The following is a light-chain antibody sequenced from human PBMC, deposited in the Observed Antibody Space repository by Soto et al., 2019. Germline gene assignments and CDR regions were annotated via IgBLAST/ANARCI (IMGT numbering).Light chain of an antibody. CDR2: EVT. CDR1: SGDVGGYNY. V-gene: IGLV2-8*01. J-gene: IGLJ2*01. CDR3: SSYAGSNNLV. Sequence: QSALTQPPSASGSPGQSVTISCTGTSGDVGGYNYVSWYQHHPGKAPKLMIYEVTKRPSGVPDRFSGSKSGNTASLTVSGLQAEDEAEYYCSSYAGSNNLVFGGGTKLTVL.